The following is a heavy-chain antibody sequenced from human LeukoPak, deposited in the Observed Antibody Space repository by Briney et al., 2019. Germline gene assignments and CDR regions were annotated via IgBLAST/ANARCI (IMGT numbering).Heavy chain of an antibody. CDR3: ARATYDGYYYYYMDV. D-gene: IGHD3-22*01. Sequence: KPSETLSLTCTVSGGSVSSYYWSWIRQPAGKGLEWIGRIYTSGSTNYNPSLKSRVTMSVDTSKNQFSLKLSSVTAADTAVYYCARATYDGYYYYYMDVWGKGTTVTVSS. V-gene: IGHV4-4*07. CDR2: IYTSGST. J-gene: IGHJ6*03. CDR1: GGSVSSYY.